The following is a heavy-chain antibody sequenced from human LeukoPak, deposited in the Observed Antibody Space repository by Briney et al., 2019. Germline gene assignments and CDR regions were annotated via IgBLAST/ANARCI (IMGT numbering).Heavy chain of an antibody. V-gene: IGHV3-48*03. Sequence: GGSLRLSCSASGFTFSTYEMNWVRQTPGKGLESVAHIISGGTTQYYADSVRGRFTVSRDNAKNPLYLHMNSLRAEDTAVYYCARDTVDGPFVTSLDYWGQGARVTVSS. CDR1: GFTFSTYE. CDR2: IISGGTTQ. J-gene: IGHJ4*02. D-gene: IGHD5-12*01. CDR3: ARDTVDGPFVTSLDY.